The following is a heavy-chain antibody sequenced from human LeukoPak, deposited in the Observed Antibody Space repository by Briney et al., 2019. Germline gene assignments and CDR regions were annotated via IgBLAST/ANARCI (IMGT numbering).Heavy chain of an antibody. CDR3: ARDPDALLFSSSWYSDY. J-gene: IGHJ4*02. V-gene: IGHV4-39*01. D-gene: IGHD6-13*01. Sequence: SETLSLTCTVSGGSISSSSYYWGWIRQPPGTGLEWIGSIYYSGSTYYDPSLKSRVTISVDTSKNQFSLRLSSVTAADTAVYYCARDPDALLFSSSWYSDYWGQGTLVTVSS. CDR2: IYYSGST. CDR1: GGSISSSSYY.